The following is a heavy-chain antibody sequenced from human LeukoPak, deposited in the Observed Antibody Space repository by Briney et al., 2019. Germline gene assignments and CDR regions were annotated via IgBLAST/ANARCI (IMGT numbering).Heavy chain of an antibody. CDR1: GFTFSSYA. D-gene: IGHD6-19*01. CDR2: ISYDGSNK. Sequence: PGGSLRLSCAASGFTFSSYAMHWVRQAPGKGLEWVAVISYDGSNKYYADSVKGRFTISRDNSKNTLYLQMNSLRAEDTAVYYCARDWAPGSGWYVDYWGQGTLVTVSS. CDR3: ARDWAPGSGWYVDY. V-gene: IGHV3-30*04. J-gene: IGHJ4*02.